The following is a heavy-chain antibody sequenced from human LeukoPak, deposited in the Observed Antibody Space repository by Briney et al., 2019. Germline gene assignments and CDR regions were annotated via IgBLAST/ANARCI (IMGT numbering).Heavy chain of an antibody. Sequence: GGSLRLSCAASGFTFSDYYMSWIRHAPGKGLEWVSYISSSGSTIYYADSVKGRFTISRDNAKNSLYLQMNSLRAEDTAVYYCARGVGYQLPPFYYYYGMDVWGQGTTVTVSS. J-gene: IGHJ6*02. CDR1: GFTFSDYY. V-gene: IGHV3-11*01. CDR3: ARGVGYQLPPFYYYYGMDV. D-gene: IGHD2-2*01. CDR2: ISSSGSTI.